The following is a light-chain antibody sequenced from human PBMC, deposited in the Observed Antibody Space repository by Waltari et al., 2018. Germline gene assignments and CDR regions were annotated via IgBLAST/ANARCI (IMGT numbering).Light chain of an antibody. Sequence: QSVLTQPPSASGTPGQRVTISCSGSSSNIGSSFVCWYQHLPGTAPKLLIYRNDQRPSGVPYRVSGSRSGTPASLAISGLRSEDEADYYCAAWDDSLTVRFGGGTKLTVL. CDR2: RND. CDR3: AAWDDSLTVR. V-gene: IGLV1-47*01. CDR1: SSNIGSSF. J-gene: IGLJ3*02.